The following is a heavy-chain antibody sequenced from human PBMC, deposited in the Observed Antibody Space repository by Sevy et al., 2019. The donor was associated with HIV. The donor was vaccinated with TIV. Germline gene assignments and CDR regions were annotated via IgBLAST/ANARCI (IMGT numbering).Heavy chain of an antibody. CDR3: ARRNFWSGSYYFDY. J-gene: IGHJ4*02. Sequence: SETLSLTCTVSGGSISSGGYYWSWIRQHPGQGLEWIGYIYYSGSTYYNPSLKSRVTISVDTSKNQFSLKLSSVTAADTAVYYCARRNFWSGSYYFDYWGQGTLVTVSS. D-gene: IGHD3-3*01. CDR1: GGSISSGGYY. V-gene: IGHV4-31*03. CDR2: IYYSGST.